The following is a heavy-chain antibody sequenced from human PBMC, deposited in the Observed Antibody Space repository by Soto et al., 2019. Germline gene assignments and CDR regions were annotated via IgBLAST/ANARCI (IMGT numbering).Heavy chain of an antibody. J-gene: IGHJ3*02. CDR3: AKSGPQEVGDAFDI. CDR1: GFTFDDYA. V-gene: IGHV3-9*01. CDR2: ISWNSGSI. Sequence: GGSLRLSCAASGFTFDDYAMHWVRQAPGKGLGWVSGISWNSGSIGYADSVKGRFTISRDNAKNSLYLQMNSLRAEDTALYYCAKSGPQEVGDAFDIWGQGTRVTVSS. D-gene: IGHD1-26*01.